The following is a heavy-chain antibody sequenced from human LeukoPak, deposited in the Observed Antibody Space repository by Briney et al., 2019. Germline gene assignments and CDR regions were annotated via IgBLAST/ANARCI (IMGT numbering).Heavy chain of an antibody. D-gene: IGHD1-26*01. CDR1: GGTFSSYA. CDR2: IIRIVDTT. Sequence: SVKVSFKASGGTFSSYAISWVRQAPGQGLEWMGRIIRIVDTTNYAQKVQGRVTITTDKSTSTVYMELSSLRSEDTAVYYCARAKVEWVIDYWGQGALVTVSS. V-gene: IGHV1-69*04. CDR3: ARAKVEWVIDY. J-gene: IGHJ4*02.